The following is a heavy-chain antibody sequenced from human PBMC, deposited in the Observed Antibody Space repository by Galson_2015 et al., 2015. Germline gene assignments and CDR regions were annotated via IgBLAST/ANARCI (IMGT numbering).Heavy chain of an antibody. CDR2: TYTAGST. V-gene: IGHV4-61*09. J-gene: IGHJ6*02. D-gene: IGHD2-21*01. CDR3: ARDLAYDSSYYYFMDV. CDR1: GASISIGNYY. Sequence: TLSLTCDVSGASISIGNYYWSWVRQPAGKGLEWIGHTYTAGSTNYNPSLKSRVTISVDTSKNQCSLRLTSVTAADTAVYYCARDLAYDSSYYYFMDVWGQGTTVTVSS.